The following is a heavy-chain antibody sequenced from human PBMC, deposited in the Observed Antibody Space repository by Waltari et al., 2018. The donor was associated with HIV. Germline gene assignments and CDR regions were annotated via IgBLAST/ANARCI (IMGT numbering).Heavy chain of an antibody. Sequence: QVQLVQSGAEVKKPGSSVKVSCKASGGTFSSHAISWVRHAPGQGLEWMGGIIPIFGTANYAQKFQGRVTITADESTSTAYMELSSLRSEDTAVYYCARGLFITMVRGVISYFDYWGQGTLVTVSS. CDR1: GGTFSSHA. CDR2: IIPIFGTA. J-gene: IGHJ4*02. CDR3: ARGLFITMVRGVISYFDY. V-gene: IGHV1-69*01. D-gene: IGHD3-10*01.